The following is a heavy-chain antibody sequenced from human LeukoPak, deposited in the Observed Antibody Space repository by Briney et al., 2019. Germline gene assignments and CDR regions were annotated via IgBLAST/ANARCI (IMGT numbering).Heavy chain of an antibody. V-gene: IGHV4-59*01. CDR3: ARATSSNDIDY. D-gene: IGHD6-13*01. J-gene: IGHJ4*02. CDR1: GGSISSYY. Sequence: PSETLSLTCTVSGGSISSYYWSWIRQPPGKGLEWIGYIYYSGSTNYNPSLKGRVTISVDTSKNQFSLKLSSVTAADTAVYYCARATSSNDIDYWGQGTLVTVSS. CDR2: IYYSGST.